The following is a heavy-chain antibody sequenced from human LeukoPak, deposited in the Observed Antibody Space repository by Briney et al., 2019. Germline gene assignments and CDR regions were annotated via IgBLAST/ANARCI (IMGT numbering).Heavy chain of an antibody. V-gene: IGHV4-59*01. CDR3: AREGFGELGIDD. J-gene: IGHJ4*02. CDR1: GGSISSYY. D-gene: IGHD3-10*01. Sequence: SETLSLTCTVSGGSISSYYWSWIRQPPGKGLEWIGYIYYSGSTNYNPSPKSRVTISVDTSKNQFSLKLSSVTAADTAVYYCAREGFGELGIDDWGQGTLVTVSS. CDR2: IYYSGST.